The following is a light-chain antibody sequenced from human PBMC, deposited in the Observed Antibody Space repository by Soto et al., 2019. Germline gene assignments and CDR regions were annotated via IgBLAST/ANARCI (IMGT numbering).Light chain of an antibody. CDR3: QQRSNWSHNT. CDR2: DAS. Sequence: EIVLTQSPATLSLSPGERATLSCRASQSVSSYLAWYQQKPGQAPRLLIYDASNRATGIPARFSGSGSGTDFTLTISSLEPEDFAVYYCQQRSNWSHNTFGQGTKLEIK. J-gene: IGKJ2*01. V-gene: IGKV3-11*01. CDR1: QSVSSY.